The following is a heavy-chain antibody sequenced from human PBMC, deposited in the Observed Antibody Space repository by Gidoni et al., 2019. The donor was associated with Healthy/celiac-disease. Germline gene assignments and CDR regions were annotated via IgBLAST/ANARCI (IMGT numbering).Heavy chain of an antibody. CDR1: GFTFSSYS. CDR3: AREGPDCSGGSCYFDY. Sequence: EVQLVESGGGLVKPGGSLRLSCAASGFTFSSYSMNWVRQAPGKGLEWVSSISSSSSYIYYADSVKGRFTISRDNAKNSLYLQMNSLRAEDTAVYYCAREGPDCSGGSCYFDYWGQGTLVTVSS. J-gene: IGHJ4*02. CDR2: ISSSSSYI. D-gene: IGHD2-15*01. V-gene: IGHV3-21*01.